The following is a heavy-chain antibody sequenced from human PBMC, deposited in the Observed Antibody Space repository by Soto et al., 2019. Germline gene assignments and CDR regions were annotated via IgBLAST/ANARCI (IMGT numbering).Heavy chain of an antibody. CDR2: ISGSGGTT. V-gene: IGHV3-23*01. CDR1: GFTFSNYA. J-gene: IGHJ4*02. Sequence: PGGSLRLSCAASGFTFSNYAMSWVRQAPGKGLEWVSGISGSGGTTYYADSVKGRFTISRDNSKNTLYLQMNSLRAEDSATYYCAKAIGGSRSYPRWVNYWGQGTLVTVSS. D-gene: IGHD3-10*01. CDR3: AKAIGGSRSYPRWVNY.